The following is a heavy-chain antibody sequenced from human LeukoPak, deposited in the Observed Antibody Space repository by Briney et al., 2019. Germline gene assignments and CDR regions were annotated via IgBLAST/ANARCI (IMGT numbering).Heavy chain of an antibody. J-gene: IGHJ4*02. D-gene: IGHD4-11*01. CDR1: GFTFSSYA. CDR3: ANQAYSQFDY. V-gene: IGHV3-7*01. Sequence: QSGGSLRLSCAASGFTFSSYAMHWVRQAPGKGLEWVANISPDGSAEDYVDSVRGRFAISRDNAKRSLYLQMNSLSPEDTAVYYCANQAYSQFDYWGQGTLVSVSS. CDR2: ISPDGSAE.